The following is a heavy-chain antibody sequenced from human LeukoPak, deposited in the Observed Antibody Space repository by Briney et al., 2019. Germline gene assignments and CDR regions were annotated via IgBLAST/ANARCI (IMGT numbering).Heavy chain of an antibody. V-gene: IGHV4-4*07. CDR3: ARGIVGATASDY. D-gene: IGHD1-26*01. J-gene: IGHJ4*02. CDR1: GSSISGYK. CDR2: IYASGST. Sequence: SETLFLTCTVSGSSISGYKWSWIRQPAGKGLEWIGRIYASGSTDYNPSLKGRVTMLVDTSRSQFFLMLSSVTAADTAVYYCARGIVGATASDYWSQGTVVTASS.